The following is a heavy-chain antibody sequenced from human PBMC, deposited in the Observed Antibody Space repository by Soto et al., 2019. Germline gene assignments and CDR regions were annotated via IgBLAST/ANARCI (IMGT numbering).Heavy chain of an antibody. D-gene: IGHD6-19*01. Sequence: PSETLSLTCAVSGGSISSRNWWSWVRQPPVKELEWSGGIYHSGSTNYNPSLKSRGTISVDKSKNQFSLKLSSVTAADTAVYYCASSSGWFRAFDIWGQGTMVTVSS. CDR3: ASSSGWFRAFDI. V-gene: IGHV4-4*02. CDR2: IYHSGST. CDR1: GGSISSRNW. J-gene: IGHJ3*02.